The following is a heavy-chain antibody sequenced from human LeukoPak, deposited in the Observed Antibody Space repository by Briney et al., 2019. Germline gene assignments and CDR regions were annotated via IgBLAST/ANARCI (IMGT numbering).Heavy chain of an antibody. J-gene: IGHJ4*02. V-gene: IGHV1-46*01. CDR3: ARDQEGFDY. Sequence: ASVKVSCKASGYTFTSNYIHWVRQAPGQGLEWMGMIYPRDGSTSYAQKFQGRVTVTRDTSTCTVHMELSGLRSEDTAVYYCARDQEGFDYWGLGTLVTVSS. CDR2: IYPRDGST. CDR1: GYTFTSNY.